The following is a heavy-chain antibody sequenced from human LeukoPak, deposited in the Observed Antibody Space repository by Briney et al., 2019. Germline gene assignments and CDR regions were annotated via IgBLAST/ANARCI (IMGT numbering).Heavy chain of an antibody. CDR1: GYTFMSYG. V-gene: IGHV1-18*01. D-gene: IGHD5-18*01. J-gene: IGHJ4*02. Sequence: ASVKVSCKASGYTFMSYGISWVRQAPGQGLEWMGRISAYDGNTNYVQKLQGRVTMTIDTSTSSAYMDLRSLRSDDTAVYYCARDDGYSYRKGVDRFDYWGQGTLVTVSS. CDR3: ARDDGYSYRKGVDRFDY. CDR2: ISAYDGNT.